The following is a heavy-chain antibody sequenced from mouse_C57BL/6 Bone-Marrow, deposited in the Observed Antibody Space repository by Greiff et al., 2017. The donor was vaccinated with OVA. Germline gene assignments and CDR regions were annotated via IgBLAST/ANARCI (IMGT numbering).Heavy chain of an antibody. D-gene: IGHD2-3*01. CDR2: ISYDGSN. Sequence: EVQVEESGPGLVKPSQSLSLTCSVTGYSITSGYYWNWIRQFPGNKLELMGFISYDGSNNYNPSLKNRISITRDTSKNQFFLKLNSVTTEDTATDYCARGDGYYSDYWGQGTTLTVSS. CDR3: ARGDGYYSDY. V-gene: IGHV3-6*01. CDR1: GYSITSGYY. J-gene: IGHJ2*01.